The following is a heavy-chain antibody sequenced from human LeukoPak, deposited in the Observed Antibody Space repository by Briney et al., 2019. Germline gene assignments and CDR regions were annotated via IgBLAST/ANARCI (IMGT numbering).Heavy chain of an antibody. Sequence: SETLSLTCAVSGGSISSYYWSWIRQPAGKGLEWIGRIYTSGDTNYNPSLKSRVTISLDTSKNQFSLKLSSVTAADTAVYYCARGSSFTSFDYWGQGTLVTVSS. CDR2: IYTSGDT. V-gene: IGHV4-4*07. J-gene: IGHJ4*02. D-gene: IGHD6-13*01. CDR3: ARGSSFTSFDY. CDR1: GGSISSYY.